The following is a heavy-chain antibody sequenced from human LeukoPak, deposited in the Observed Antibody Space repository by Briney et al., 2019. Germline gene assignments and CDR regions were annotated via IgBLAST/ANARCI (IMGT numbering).Heavy chain of an antibody. CDR1: GFTFSDYY. V-gene: IGHV3-11*01. J-gene: IGHJ4*02. D-gene: IGHD3-22*01. CDR3: ARSQAYYDSSGTPRFDY. Sequence: GGSLRLSCAASGFTFSDYYMSWIRQAPGKGLEWVSYISSSGSTIYYADSVKGRFTISRDNAKNSLYLQMNSLRAEDTAVYYCARSQAYYDSSGTPRFDYWGQGTLVTVSS. CDR2: ISSSGSTI.